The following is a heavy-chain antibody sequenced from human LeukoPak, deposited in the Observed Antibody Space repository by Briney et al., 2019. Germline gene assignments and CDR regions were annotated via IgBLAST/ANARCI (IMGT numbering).Heavy chain of an antibody. CDR2: ISSSSSYI. V-gene: IGHV3-21*01. D-gene: IGHD2/OR15-2a*01. J-gene: IGHJ4*02. CDR1: GFTLSSYS. CDR3: AREASIGHFDY. Sequence: GGSLRLSCAASGFTLSSYSMSWVRQAPGKGLEWVSSISSSSSYIYYADSVKGRFTISRDNAKNSLYLQMNSLRAEDTAVYYCAREASIGHFDYWGQGTLVTVSS.